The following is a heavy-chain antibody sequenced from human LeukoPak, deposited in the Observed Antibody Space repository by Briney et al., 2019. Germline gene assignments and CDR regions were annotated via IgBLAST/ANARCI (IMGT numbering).Heavy chain of an antibody. D-gene: IGHD4-17*01. CDR3: AKGYYGDYYFDY. V-gene: IGHV3-30*18. CDR2: ISYDGSNK. CDR1: GFTFSSYG. J-gene: IGHJ4*02. Sequence: GGSLRLSCAASGFTFSSYGMHWVRQAPGKGLEWVAVISYDGSNKYYADSVKGRFTISRDNSKNTLYLQMNSLRAEDTAVYYCAKGYYGDYYFDYWGQGTLVTVSS.